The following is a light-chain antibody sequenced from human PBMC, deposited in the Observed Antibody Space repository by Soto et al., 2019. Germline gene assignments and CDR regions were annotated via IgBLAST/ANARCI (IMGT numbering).Light chain of an antibody. CDR2: EVT. V-gene: IGLV2-14*01. CDR3: SSYTSSITYV. Sequence: QSVLTQPASVSGSPGQSITISCTGTSSDVGGYNYVSWYQQHPGKAPKLMIYEVTTRPSGVSSRFSGSKSGNTATLTISGLQGEDEADYYCSSYTSSITYVFGTGTKVTVL. CDR1: SSDVGGYNY. J-gene: IGLJ1*01.